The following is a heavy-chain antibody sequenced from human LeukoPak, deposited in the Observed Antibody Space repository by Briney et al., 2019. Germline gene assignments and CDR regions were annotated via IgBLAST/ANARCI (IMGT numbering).Heavy chain of an antibody. Sequence: SETLPLTCTVSGGSISSYYWSWIRQPPGKGLEWIGYIYYSGSTNYNPSLKSRATISVDTSKNQFSLKLSSVTAADTAVYYCARVAVVTARGAFDIWGQGTMVTVSS. J-gene: IGHJ3*02. CDR3: ARVAVVTARGAFDI. V-gene: IGHV4-59*01. CDR2: IYYSGST. D-gene: IGHD2-21*02. CDR1: GGSISSYY.